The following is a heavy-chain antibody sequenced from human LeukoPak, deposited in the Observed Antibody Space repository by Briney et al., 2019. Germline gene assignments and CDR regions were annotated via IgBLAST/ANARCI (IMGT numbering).Heavy chain of an antibody. CDR1: GFTVSSNY. CDR2: IYSGGST. J-gene: IGHJ3*02. Sequence: GGSLRLSCAASGFTVSSNYMSWVRQAPGKGLEWVSVIYSGGSTYYADSVKGRFTISRDNSKNTLYLQMNSLRAEDTAVYYCARDPVVVVADDAFDIWGQGTMVTVSS. V-gene: IGHV3-53*01. CDR3: ARDPVVVVADDAFDI. D-gene: IGHD2-15*01.